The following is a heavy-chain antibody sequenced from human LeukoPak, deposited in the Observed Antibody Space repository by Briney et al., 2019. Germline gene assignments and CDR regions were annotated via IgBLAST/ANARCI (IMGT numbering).Heavy chain of an antibody. D-gene: IGHD4-17*01. Sequence: SETLSLTCTVSGGSIGNDGYYWNWLRQHPGRGLEWIAFIYYSGAASYNPSLKSRVTISVDTSKNQFSLKLTSVTAADTAVYYCARDLVTVTKGFDIWGQGTMVSVSS. J-gene: IGHJ3*02. CDR1: GGSIGNDGYY. V-gene: IGHV4-31*03. CDR3: ARDLVTVTKGFDI. CDR2: IYYSGAA.